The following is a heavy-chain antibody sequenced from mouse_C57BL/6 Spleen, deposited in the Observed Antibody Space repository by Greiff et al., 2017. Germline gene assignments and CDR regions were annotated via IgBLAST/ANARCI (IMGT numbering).Heavy chain of an antibody. CDR3: ARSGYYDEGNYDLDY. Sequence: QVQLQQSGAELVMPGASVKLSCKASGYTFTSYWMHWVKQRPGQGLEWIGEIDPADGDTNYNGKFKGKATLTVDKSSSTAYMQLSSLTSADSAVYYCARSGYYDEGNYDLDYWGRGTTVTVSS. CDR2: IDPADGDT. V-gene: IGHV1-69*01. D-gene: IGHD1-1*01. CDR1: GYTFTSYW. J-gene: IGHJ4*01.